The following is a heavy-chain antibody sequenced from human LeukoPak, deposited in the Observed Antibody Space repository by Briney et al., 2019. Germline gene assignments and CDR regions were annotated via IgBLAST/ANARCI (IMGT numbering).Heavy chain of an antibody. D-gene: IGHD1-26*01. CDR3: ARDSGSYPSEYYFDY. Sequence: APVKVSCKASGYTFTGYYMRWVRQAPGQGLEWMGWINPNSGGTNYAQKFQGRVTMTRDTSISTAYMELSRLRSDDTAVYYCARDSGSYPSEYYFDYWGQGTLVTVSS. CDR2: INPNSGGT. J-gene: IGHJ4*02. CDR1: GYTFTGYY. V-gene: IGHV1-2*02.